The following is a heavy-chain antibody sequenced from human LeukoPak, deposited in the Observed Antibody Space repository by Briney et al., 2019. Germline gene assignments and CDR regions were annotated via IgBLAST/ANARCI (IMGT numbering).Heavy chain of an antibody. CDR2: IYYSGST. CDR3: ARDSRYGSGSYDY. V-gene: IGHV4-59*01. J-gene: IGHJ4*02. Sequence: PSETLSLACAVYGGSFSGYYWSWIRQPPGKGLEWIGYIYYSGSTNYNPSLKSRVTISVDTSKNQFSLKLSSVTAADTAVYYCARDSRYGSGSYDYWGQGTLVTVSS. D-gene: IGHD3-10*01. CDR1: GGSFSGYY.